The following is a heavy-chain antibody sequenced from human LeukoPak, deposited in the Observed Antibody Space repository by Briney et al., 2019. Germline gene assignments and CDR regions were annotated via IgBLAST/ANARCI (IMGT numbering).Heavy chain of an antibody. CDR1: GGSFSGYY. Sequence: PETLSLTCAVYGGSFSGYYWSWIRQPPGKGLEWIGYVYSSGNTNYNPSLKSRVTISLDTSKNQFSLKLSSVTAADTAVYYCARGGTVTNFGYWGQGTLVTVSS. J-gene: IGHJ4*02. CDR3: ARGGTVTNFGY. D-gene: IGHD4-17*01. CDR2: VYSSGNT. V-gene: IGHV4-59*01.